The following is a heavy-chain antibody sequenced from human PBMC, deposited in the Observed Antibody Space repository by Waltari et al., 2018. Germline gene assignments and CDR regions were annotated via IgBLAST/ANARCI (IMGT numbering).Heavy chain of an antibody. V-gene: IGHV1-2*02. D-gene: IGHD5-12*01. J-gene: IGHJ4*02. Sequence: QVQLVQSGAEVKKPGASVKVSYKASGYTFTGYYMHWVRRAPGQGREWVGWINPNSGGTNYAQKFQGRVTRTRDTSISTAYMELSRLRSDDTAVYYCARGGLWLVAMDYYWGQGTLVTVSS. CDR3: ARGGLWLVAMDYY. CDR2: INPNSGGT. CDR1: GYTFTGYY.